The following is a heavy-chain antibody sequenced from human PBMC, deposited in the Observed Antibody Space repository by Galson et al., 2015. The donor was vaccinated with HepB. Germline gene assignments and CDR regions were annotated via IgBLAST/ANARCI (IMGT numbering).Heavy chain of an antibody. CDR1: GFTFSSYS. V-gene: IGHV3-21*01. CDR2: ISSSSSYI. Sequence: SLRLSCAASGFTFSSYSMNWVRQAPGKGLEWVSSISSSSSYIYYADSVKGRFTISRDNAKNSLYLQMNSLRAEDTAVYYCARDASGDCSSTSCYDYWGQGTLVTVSS. J-gene: IGHJ4*02. CDR3: ARDASGDCSSTSCYDY. D-gene: IGHD2-2*01.